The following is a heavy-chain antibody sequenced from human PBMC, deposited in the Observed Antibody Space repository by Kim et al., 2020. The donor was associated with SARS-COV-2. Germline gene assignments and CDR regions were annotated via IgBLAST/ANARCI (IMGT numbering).Heavy chain of an antibody. CDR1: GYSFTSYW. V-gene: IGHV5-10-1*01. CDR2: IDPSDSYT. Sequence: GESLKISCKGSGYSFTSYWISWVRQMPGKGLEWMGRIDPSDSYTNYSPSFQGHVTISADKSISTAYLQWSSLKASDTAMYYCARNRRPAMVLIGYYYGMDVWGQGTTVTVSS. J-gene: IGHJ6*02. CDR3: ARNRRPAMVLIGYYYGMDV. D-gene: IGHD5-18*01.